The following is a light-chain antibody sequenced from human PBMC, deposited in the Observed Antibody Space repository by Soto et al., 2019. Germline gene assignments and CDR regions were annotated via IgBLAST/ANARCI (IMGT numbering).Light chain of an antibody. CDR3: CSYAGSDVV. V-gene: IGLV2-11*01. Sequence: QSALTQPRSVSGSPGQSVTISCTGTSSDVGGYNYGSWYQQHPGKAPKLMIYDVSKRPSGVPDRFSGSKSGNTASLTISGLQDEDEADYYCCSYAGSDVVFGGGTKLTVL. J-gene: IGLJ2*01. CDR2: DVS. CDR1: SSDVGGYNY.